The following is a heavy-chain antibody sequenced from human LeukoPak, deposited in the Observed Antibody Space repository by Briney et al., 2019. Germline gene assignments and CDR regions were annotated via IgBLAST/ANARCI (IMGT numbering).Heavy chain of an antibody. V-gene: IGHV3-11*01. CDR2: VSGSGNTI. Sequence: GGSLRLSCAASGFSFSDHYMAWIRQAPGKGLEWFSYVSGSGNTIYHADSVKGRFTISRDTAKNSVHLQMNSLRVDDTAVYYCARGPDYYYDSSGSFDYWGQGTLVTVSS. CDR1: GFSFSDHY. D-gene: IGHD3-22*01. CDR3: ARGPDYYYDSSGSFDY. J-gene: IGHJ4*02.